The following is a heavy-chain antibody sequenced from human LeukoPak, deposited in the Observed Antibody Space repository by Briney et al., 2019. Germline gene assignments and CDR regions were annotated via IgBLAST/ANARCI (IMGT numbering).Heavy chain of an antibody. Sequence: LGGSLRLSCAASGFNVSSNYMSWVRQAPGKGLEWVSVIYSGGSTYYADSVKGRFTISRDNSKNTLYLQMNSLRAEDTAIYYCAKEDVSGDGSGLELYYYYGMDVWGQGTTVTVSS. J-gene: IGHJ6*02. V-gene: IGHV3-66*01. D-gene: IGHD3-22*01. CDR1: GFNVSSNY. CDR2: IYSGGST. CDR3: AKEDVSGDGSGLELYYYYGMDV.